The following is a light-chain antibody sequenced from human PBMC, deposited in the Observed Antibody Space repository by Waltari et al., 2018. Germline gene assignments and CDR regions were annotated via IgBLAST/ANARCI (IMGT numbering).Light chain of an antibody. CDR3: QQRYSTPRLT. V-gene: IGKV1-39*01. Sequence: DIQITQSPSSLSASVGDRVTITCRASQSINNYLNWYQQKPEKAPKLLIYASSSLQTGVPSRFIGSGSGTDVTLTISSLQPEDFATYYCQQRYSTPRLTFGGGTKVEIK. CDR1: QSINNY. J-gene: IGKJ4*01. CDR2: ASS.